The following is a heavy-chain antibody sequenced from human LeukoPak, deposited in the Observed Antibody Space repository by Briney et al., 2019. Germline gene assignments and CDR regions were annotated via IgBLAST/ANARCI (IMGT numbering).Heavy chain of an antibody. CDR2: MSPNSGNT. V-gene: IGHV1-8*02. CDR1: GYTFTGYY. D-gene: IGHD3-3*01. CDR3: ARGKNDFWSGYEPYDY. J-gene: IGHJ4*02. Sequence: ASVKVSCKASGYTFTGYYMHWVRQAPGQGLEWMGWMSPNSGNTGYAQKFQGRVTMTRNTSISTAYMELSSLRSEDTAVYYCARGKNDFWSGYEPYDYWGQGTLVTVSS.